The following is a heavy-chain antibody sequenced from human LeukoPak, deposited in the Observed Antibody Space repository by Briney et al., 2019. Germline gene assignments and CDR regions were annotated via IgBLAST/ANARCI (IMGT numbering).Heavy chain of an antibody. CDR2: IYYSGST. CDR3: AREVAAAGTYDY. V-gene: IGHV4-39*07. D-gene: IGHD6-13*01. J-gene: IGHJ4*02. CDR1: GGSISSSNYY. Sequence: SETLSLTCPVSGGSISSSNYYWGWIRQPPGKGLEWIGAIYYSGSTYYNPSLKSRVTISVDTSKNQFSLKLSSVTAADTAVYYCAREVAAAGTYDYWGQGTLVTVSS.